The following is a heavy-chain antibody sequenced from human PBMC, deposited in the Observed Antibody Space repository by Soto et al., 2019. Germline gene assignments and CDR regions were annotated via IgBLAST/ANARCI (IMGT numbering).Heavy chain of an antibody. CDR2: FYFTGNF. D-gene: IGHD5-12*01. CDR1: GGSISSYY. V-gene: IGHV4-59*01. CDR3: ARYIGEIGRYYSGMNV. J-gene: IGHJ6*02. Sequence: SETLSLTCTVSGGSISSYYWNWIRQPPGKGLEWIGYFYFTGNFSYNPSLKSRVTMSVDTSKNQFSLQLRSVTAADTAVYYCARYIGEIGRYYSGMNVWGQGTTVTVSS.